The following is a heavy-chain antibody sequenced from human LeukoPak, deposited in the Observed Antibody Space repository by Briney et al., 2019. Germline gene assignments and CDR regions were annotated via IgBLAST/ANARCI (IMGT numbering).Heavy chain of an antibody. J-gene: IGHJ4*02. CDR3: ARGGGYSYDYVDY. CDR1: GFTFSSYW. Sequence: GGSLSLSCAASGFTFSSYWMHWVRQAPGKGLVWVSRINGDGSTTTYADSVKGRFTISRNNAKNTVYLQMDRLRAEDTAVYYCARGGGYSYDYVDYWGQVTLVTVSS. V-gene: IGHV3-74*01. CDR2: INGDGSTT. D-gene: IGHD5-18*01.